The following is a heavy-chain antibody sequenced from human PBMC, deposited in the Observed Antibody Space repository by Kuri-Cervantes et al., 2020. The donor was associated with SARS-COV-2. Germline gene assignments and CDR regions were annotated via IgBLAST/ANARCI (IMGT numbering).Heavy chain of an antibody. D-gene: IGHD6-6*01. J-gene: IGHJ4*02. V-gene: IGHV3-30-3*01. CDR1: GFTFSSYA. Sequence: GGSLRLSCAASGFTFSSYAMHWVRQAPGKGLEWVAVISYDGSNKYYADSVKGRFTISRDNSKNTLYLQMNSLRAEDTAVYYCARDLSIAPVLDYWGQGTLGTGSA. CDR3: ARDLSIAPVLDY. CDR2: ISYDGSNK.